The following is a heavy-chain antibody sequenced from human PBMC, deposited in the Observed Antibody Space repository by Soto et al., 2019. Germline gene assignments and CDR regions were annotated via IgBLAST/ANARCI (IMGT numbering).Heavy chain of an antibody. D-gene: IGHD2-21*01. J-gene: IGHJ5*02. CDR2: IYWDDDK. V-gene: IGHV2-5*02. Sequence: QITLKESGPTLVKPTQTLTLTCTFSGFSLTTRGVGVGWIRQPPGKALECLALIYWDDDKRFNPSLQSRLSITKDTSKNQVVLTMTNVDPVDTATYYCAHIPNYSQYDWFDPWGQGTLVSVSS. CDR3: AHIPNYSQYDWFDP. CDR1: GFSLTTRGVG.